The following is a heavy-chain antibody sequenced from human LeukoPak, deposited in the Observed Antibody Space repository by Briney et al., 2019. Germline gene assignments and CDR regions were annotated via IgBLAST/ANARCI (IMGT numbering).Heavy chain of an antibody. D-gene: IGHD1-7*01. CDR2: IIPIFGIA. V-gene: IGHV1-69*04. CDR1: GGTFSSYA. CDR3: ARDNWNYGPYYYGMDV. J-gene: IGHJ6*02. Sequence: ASVKVSCKASGGTFSSYAISWVRQAPGQGLEWMGRIIPIFGIANYAQKFQGRVTITADKSTSTAYMELSSLRSEDTAVYYCARDNWNYGPYYYGMDVWGQGTTVTVSS.